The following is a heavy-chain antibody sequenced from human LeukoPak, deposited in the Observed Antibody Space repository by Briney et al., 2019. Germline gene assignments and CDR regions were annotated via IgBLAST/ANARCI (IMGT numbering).Heavy chain of an antibody. V-gene: IGHV4-31*03. CDR2: IYYSGST. CDR1: GGSISSGGYY. D-gene: IGHD6-19*01. J-gene: IGHJ3*02. Sequence: SQTLSLTCTVSGGSISSGGYYWSRIRQHPGKGLEWIGYIYYSGSTYYNPSLKSRVAISVDTSKNQFSLKLSSVTAADTAVYYCARAADAAPKLHAFDIWGQGTMVTVSS. CDR3: ARAADAAPKLHAFDI.